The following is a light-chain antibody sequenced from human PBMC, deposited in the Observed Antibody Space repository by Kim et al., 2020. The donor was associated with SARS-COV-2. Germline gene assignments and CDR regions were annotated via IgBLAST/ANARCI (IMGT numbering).Light chain of an antibody. Sequence: DIQMTQSPTSLSASVGDRVTITCRASQGVNNHVAWFQQKPGKAPKSLIYGASNLHSGVPSQFSGSGSGTDFTLTISSLQPEDFATYYCQQYYALPFTFGGVTQVEIK. V-gene: IGKV1-16*02. J-gene: IGKJ4*01. CDR1: QGVNNH. CDR2: GAS. CDR3: QQYYALPFT.